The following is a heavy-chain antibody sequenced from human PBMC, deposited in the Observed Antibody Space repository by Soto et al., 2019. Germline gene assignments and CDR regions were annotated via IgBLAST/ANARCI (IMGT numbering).Heavy chain of an antibody. Sequence: EVQLVESGGGLVQPGGSLRLSCAASGLTFSSYSMNWVRQAPGKGLEWVSYISSSSSTIYYADSVKGRFTISRDNAKKPLYLQMNSLRDEDTAVYYCASLVQAGWDYWGQGTLVTVSS. CDR3: ASLVQAGWDY. CDR1: GLTFSSYS. J-gene: IGHJ4*02. D-gene: IGHD6-19*01. V-gene: IGHV3-48*02. CDR2: ISSSSSTI.